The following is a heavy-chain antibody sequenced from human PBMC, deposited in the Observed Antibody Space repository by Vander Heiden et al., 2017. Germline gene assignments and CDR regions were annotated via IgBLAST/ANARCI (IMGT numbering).Heavy chain of an antibody. J-gene: IGHJ1*01. V-gene: IGHV3-23*04. CDR2: ISGSGGRT. CDR3: AKAEVWSGSYRLAYFEH. Sequence: EVQLVYAGGGLVHPGGSLRLSCAASGFTFSSYAMSWVRQAPGKGLEWVSVISGSGGRTYYEDSAKGRVTISRDNSKNTLLLQLISLRADEKAAEYCAKAEVWSGSYRLAYFEHWGQGTMVTVSS. D-gene: IGHD1-26*01. CDR1: GFTFSSYA.